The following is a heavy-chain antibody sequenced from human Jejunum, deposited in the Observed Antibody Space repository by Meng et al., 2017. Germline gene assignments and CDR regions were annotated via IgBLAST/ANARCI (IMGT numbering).Heavy chain of an antibody. Sequence: QVELQESCQVLVSPSNTLSLTCTVSGVSVTSGNYYWGWVRQPPGQGRERIGHVFYTGSTNYSPSFKSRVTISVHTSMNQFSLKLNSVTAADTAVYYCARGGWDFEYWGQGILVTVSS. V-gene: IGHV4-61*01. CDR1: GVSVTSGNYY. CDR3: ARGGWDFEY. CDR2: VFYTGST. D-gene: IGHD3-16*01. J-gene: IGHJ4*02.